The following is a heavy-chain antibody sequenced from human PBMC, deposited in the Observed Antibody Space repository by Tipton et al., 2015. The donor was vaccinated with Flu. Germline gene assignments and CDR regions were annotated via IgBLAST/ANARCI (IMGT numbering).Heavy chain of an antibody. J-gene: IGHJ4*02. CDR3: SRETPSTYYYYFDS. D-gene: IGHD1-26*01. CDR1: GGSITGGNFY. Sequence: TLSLTCTVSGGSITGGNFYWSWIRQPAGKGLEWIGRIYDNGSTQCNSPLKSRVTLSLDTSKNQFSLKLTSVTAADTAVYYCSRETPSTYYYYFDSWGQGTRVTVSS. CDR2: IYDNGST. V-gene: IGHV4-61*02.